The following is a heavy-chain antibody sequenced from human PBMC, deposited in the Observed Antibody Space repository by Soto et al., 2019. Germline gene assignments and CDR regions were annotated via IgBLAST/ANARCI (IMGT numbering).Heavy chain of an antibody. CDR2: ISGYSGNT. CDR3: ARDSRNNAYCGGDCYSSFDY. D-gene: IGHD2-21*02. V-gene: IGHV1-18*04. Sequence: QVQLVQSAAEVKKPGASVNVSCKAAGYTFTSYGLSWVRQAPGQWLEWMGWISGYSGNTNYAQNLQGRVTMTTDASASTAHMELRSLTSDDTAVYYCARDSRNNAYCGGDCYSSFDYWGQGTLVTVSS. J-gene: IGHJ4*02. CDR1: GYTFTSYG.